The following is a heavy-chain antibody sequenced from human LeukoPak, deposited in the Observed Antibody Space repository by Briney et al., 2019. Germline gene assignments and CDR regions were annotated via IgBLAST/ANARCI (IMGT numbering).Heavy chain of an antibody. CDR2: INRSGGT. Sequence: SETLSLTCAAYGGSFSGYYWSWIRQPPGKGLEWIGEINRSGGTNYNPSLKSRVSILVDTSKNKFSLELSSVTAADESVYYCSGAPGPQLWLVGAFDIWGQGTMVTVSS. D-gene: IGHD5-18*01. J-gene: IGHJ3*02. V-gene: IGHV4-34*01. CDR1: GGSFSGYY. CDR3: SGAPGPQLWLVGAFDI.